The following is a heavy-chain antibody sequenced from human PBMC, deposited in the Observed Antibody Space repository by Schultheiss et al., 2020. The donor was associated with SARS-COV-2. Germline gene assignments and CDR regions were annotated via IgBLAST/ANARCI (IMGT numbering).Heavy chain of an antibody. J-gene: IGHJ1*01. D-gene: IGHD2-2*01. CDR1: GFTVNSNY. CDR3: ARDTKY. Sequence: GESLKISCAASGFTVNSNYINWVRQAPGKGLEWVSLVYGDGSIRFADSVKGRFTLSRDDSKNTVHLQMNSLRPEDTATYYCARDTKYWGQGTLVTVSS. CDR2: VYGDGSI. V-gene: IGHV3-66*02.